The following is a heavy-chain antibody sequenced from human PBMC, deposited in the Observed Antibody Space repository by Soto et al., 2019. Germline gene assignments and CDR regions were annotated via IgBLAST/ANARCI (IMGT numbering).Heavy chain of an antibody. J-gene: IGHJ4*02. Sequence: QVQLVESGGGVVQPGRSLRLSCAASGFTFSSYAMHWVRQAPGKGLEWVAVISYDGSNKYYADSVKDRFTISRDNSKNTLYLQMNSLRAEDTAVYYCARPVLPGIAVAGYFDYWGQGTLVTVSS. CDR1: GFTFSSYA. D-gene: IGHD6-19*01. CDR2: ISYDGSNK. CDR3: ARPVLPGIAVAGYFDY. V-gene: IGHV3-30-3*01.